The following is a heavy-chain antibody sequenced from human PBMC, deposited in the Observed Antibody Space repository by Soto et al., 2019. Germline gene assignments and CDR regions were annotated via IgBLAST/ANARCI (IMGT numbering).Heavy chain of an antibody. CDR3: AREYSSSSVYYYYYMDV. D-gene: IGHD6-6*01. Sequence: GASVKVSCKASGYTFTSYGISWVRQAPGQGLEWMGWISAYNGNTNYAQKLQGRVTMTTDTSTSTAYMELRSLRSDDTAVYYCAREYSSSSVYYYYYMDVWGKGTTVTVS. CDR1: GYTFTSYG. V-gene: IGHV1-18*01. CDR2: ISAYNGNT. J-gene: IGHJ6*03.